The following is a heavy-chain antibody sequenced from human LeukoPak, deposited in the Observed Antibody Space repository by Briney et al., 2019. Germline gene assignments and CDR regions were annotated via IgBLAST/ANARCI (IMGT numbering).Heavy chain of an antibody. J-gene: IGHJ3*02. CDR3: AVEYDTPTFDI. D-gene: IGHD3-9*01. CDR2: IYSGGST. V-gene: IGHV3-66*01. CDR1: GFTVSSNY. Sequence: GGSLRLSCAASGFTVSSNYMSWVRQAPGKGLEWVSVIYSGGSTYYADSVKGRFIISRDNSKNTLYLQMNSLRAEDTAVYYCAVEYDTPTFDIWGQGTMVTVSS.